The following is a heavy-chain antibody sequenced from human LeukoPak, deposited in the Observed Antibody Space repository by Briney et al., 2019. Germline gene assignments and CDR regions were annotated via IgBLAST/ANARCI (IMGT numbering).Heavy chain of an antibody. V-gene: IGHV3-48*04. J-gene: IGHJ4*02. CDR3: ARGNWAEDGYFDY. CDR2: ISSSGSTI. CDR1: GFTFSSYG. Sequence: GRSLRLSCAASGFTFSSYGMNWVRQAPGKGLEWVSYISSSGSTIYYADSVKGRSTISRDNAKNSLYLQMNSLRAEDTAVYYCARGNWAEDGYFDYWGQGTLVTVSS. D-gene: IGHD7-27*01.